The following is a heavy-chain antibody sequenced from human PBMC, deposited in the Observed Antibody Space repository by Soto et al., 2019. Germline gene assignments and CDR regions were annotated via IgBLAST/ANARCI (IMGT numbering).Heavy chain of an antibody. CDR3: VHKVLREAAFDY. D-gene: IGHD3-10*01. CDR1: GFSLSTSGVG. V-gene: IGHV2-5*02. CDR2: IYWDDDK. J-gene: IGHJ4*02. Sequence: QITLTESGPTLLKPTQTLTLTCTFSGFSLSTSGVGVGWIRQPPGKALEWLALIYWDDDKLYSPSLKSSLSITQDTSKHQVVLTMTNMDPVDTATYYCVHKVLREAAFDYWGQGTLVTVSS.